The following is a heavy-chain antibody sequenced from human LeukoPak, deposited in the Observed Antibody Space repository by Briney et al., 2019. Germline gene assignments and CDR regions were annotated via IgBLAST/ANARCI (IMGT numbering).Heavy chain of an antibody. CDR2: IYYSGST. CDR1: GGSISSGGYY. CDR3: ARASGDSSVSRLHAFDI. V-gene: IGHV4-31*03. Sequence: PSETLSLTCTVSGGSISSGGYYWSRIRQHPGKGLEWIGYIYYSGSTYYNPSLKSRVTISVDTSKNQFSLKLSSVTAADTAVYYCARASGDSSVSRLHAFDIWGQGTMVTVSS. J-gene: IGHJ3*02. D-gene: IGHD6-19*01.